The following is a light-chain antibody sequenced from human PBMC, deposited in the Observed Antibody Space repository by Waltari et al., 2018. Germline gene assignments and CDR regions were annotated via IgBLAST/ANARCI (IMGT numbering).Light chain of an antibody. CDR1: QSLFYSFNNKDY. V-gene: IGKV4-1*01. CDR3: QQYYNTPT. Sequence: DIVMTQSPDSLAVSLGEGATINCTSSQSLFYSFNNKDYLAWYQQKPGQPPKLLFYWASTRDSGVPDRFSASGSGTDFALTISSLQAEDVAVYFCQQYYNTPTFGQGTKLEIK. CDR2: WAS. J-gene: IGKJ2*01.